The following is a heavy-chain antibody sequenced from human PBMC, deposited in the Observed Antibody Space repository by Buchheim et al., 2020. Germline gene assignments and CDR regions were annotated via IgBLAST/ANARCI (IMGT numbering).Heavy chain of an antibody. CDR1: GFTFSISW. Sequence: EVQLVESGGGLVQPGGSLRLSCAASGFTFSISWMSWVRQAPGKGLEWVANIKEDGSEKYYVDSVKGRFTISRDNDRNSLFLQMDSLRVDDTAVYYCARDTSGWYGAGKHWGQGTL. D-gene: IGHD6-19*01. CDR2: IKEDGSEK. CDR3: ARDTSGWYGAGKH. J-gene: IGHJ1*01. V-gene: IGHV3-7*01.